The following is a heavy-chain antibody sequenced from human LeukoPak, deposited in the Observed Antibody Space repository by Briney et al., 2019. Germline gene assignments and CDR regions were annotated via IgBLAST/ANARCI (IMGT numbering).Heavy chain of an antibody. CDR3: ARVRRSFGSYNYYDY. CDR2: INDDGSEK. D-gene: IGHD1-26*01. J-gene: IGHJ4*02. Sequence: PGGSLSLSCAASGFPFTSYWMVWVRQAPGKGLEWVANINDDGSEKNYLESLKGLFTISRDNANNSVSLQMTALRAEDTAVYYCARVRRSFGSYNYYDYWGQGTLVTVSS. CDR1: GFPFTSYW. V-gene: IGHV3-7*01.